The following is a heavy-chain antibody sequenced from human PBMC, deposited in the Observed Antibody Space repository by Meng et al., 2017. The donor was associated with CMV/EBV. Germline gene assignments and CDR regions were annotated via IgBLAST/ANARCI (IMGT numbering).Heavy chain of an antibody. CDR2: ISSSSSYI. CDR1: GFTFSSYS. Sequence: HRLDSAGGRVKPGGSLRLSCAAAGFTFSSYSMNWVRQAPGKGLEWVSSISSSSSYIYYADSVKGRFTISRDNAKNSLYLQMNSLRAEDTAVYYCARESTGDWFDPWGQGTLVTVSS. CDR3: ARESTGDWFDP. J-gene: IGHJ5*02. D-gene: IGHD7-27*01. V-gene: IGHV3-21*01.